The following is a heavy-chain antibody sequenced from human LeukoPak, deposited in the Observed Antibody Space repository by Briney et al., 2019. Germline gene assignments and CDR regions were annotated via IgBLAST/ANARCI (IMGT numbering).Heavy chain of an antibody. J-gene: IGHJ5*02. V-gene: IGHV1-69*04. D-gene: IGHD6-13*01. CDR1: GGTFSSYA. Sequence: SVKVSCKASGGTFSSYAISWVRQAPGQGLEWMGRIIPILGIANYAQKFQGRVTITRDTSASTAYMELSSLRSEDTAVYYCARDRGYPRGDFDPWGQGTLVTVSS. CDR3: ARDRGYPRGDFDP. CDR2: IIPILGIA.